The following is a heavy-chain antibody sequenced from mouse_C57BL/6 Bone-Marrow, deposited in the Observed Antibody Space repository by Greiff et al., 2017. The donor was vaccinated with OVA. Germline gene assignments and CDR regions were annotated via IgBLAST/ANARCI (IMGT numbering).Heavy chain of an antibody. V-gene: IGHV1-50*01. J-gene: IGHJ3*01. CDR3: ASAVFAY. CDR1: GYTFTSYW. CDR2: IDPCDSYT. Sequence: QVQLQQPGAELVKPGASVKLSCKASGYTFTSYWMQWVKQRPGQGLEWIGEIDPCDSYTNYNQKFKGKATLTVDTSSSTAYMQLSSLTSEDSAVYYCASAVFAYWGQGTLVTVSA.